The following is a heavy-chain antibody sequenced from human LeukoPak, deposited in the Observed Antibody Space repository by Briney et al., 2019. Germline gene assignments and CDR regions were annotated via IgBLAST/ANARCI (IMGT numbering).Heavy chain of an antibody. CDR1: GFTFSTYW. V-gene: IGHV3-7*01. Sequence: RGSLRLSSAASGFTFSTYWMAWVRQAPGKGREWVANIKEDESAKHQADSVKGRFTIPRDNAEHSVYLQMGSPRGEDTAVYYCARDVGGSLDYWGQGTLVTVSS. CDR2: IKEDESAK. D-gene: IGHD1-26*01. CDR3: ARDVGGSLDY. J-gene: IGHJ4*02.